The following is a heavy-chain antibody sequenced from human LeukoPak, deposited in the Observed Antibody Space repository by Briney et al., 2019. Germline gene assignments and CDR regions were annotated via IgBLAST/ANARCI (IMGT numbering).Heavy chain of an antibody. CDR3: ATAQGDTAMVTRWFDP. D-gene: IGHD5-18*01. CDR1: GYTLIELS. Sequence: ASVKVSCKVSGYTLIELSMHWVRQAPGKGLEWMGGFDPEDGETIYAQKFQGRVTMTEDTSTDTAYMELSSLRSEDTAVYYCATAQGDTAMVTRWFDPWGQGTLVTVSS. J-gene: IGHJ5*02. CDR2: FDPEDGET. V-gene: IGHV1-24*01.